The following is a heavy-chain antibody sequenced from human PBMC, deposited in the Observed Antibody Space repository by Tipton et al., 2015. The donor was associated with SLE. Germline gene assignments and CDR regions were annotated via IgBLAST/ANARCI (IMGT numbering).Heavy chain of an antibody. V-gene: IGHV3-33*01. Sequence: SLRLSCAASGFTFSSYGMHWVRQAPGKGLEWVAFIRYDGSNKYYADSVKGRFTISRDNAKSTLYLQIDSLRAEDSAVYYCARRASDNYYYYMDVWGNGTTVVVSS. CDR2: IRYDGSNK. CDR1: GFTFSSYG. CDR3: ARRASDNYYYYMDV. J-gene: IGHJ6*03.